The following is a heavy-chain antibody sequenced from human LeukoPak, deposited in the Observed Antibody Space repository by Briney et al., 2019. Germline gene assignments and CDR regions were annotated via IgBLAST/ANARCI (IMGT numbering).Heavy chain of an antibody. Sequence: PGGSLRLSCAASGFTFSSYWMQWVRPAPGKGPVWVSRINTEGSTTTYASSVKGRFTISRDNAKNTLYLQMNSLRAEDTAVYYCARATYYYDSSGYRAVYYFDYWGQGTLVTVSS. J-gene: IGHJ4*02. V-gene: IGHV3-74*01. CDR1: GFTFSSYW. CDR3: ARATYYYDSSGYRAVYYFDY. D-gene: IGHD3-22*01. CDR2: INTEGSTT.